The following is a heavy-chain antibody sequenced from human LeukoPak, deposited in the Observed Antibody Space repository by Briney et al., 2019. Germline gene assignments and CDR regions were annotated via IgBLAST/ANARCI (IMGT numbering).Heavy chain of an antibody. D-gene: IGHD2-2*01. Sequence: SETLSLTCAVYGYSISSGYYWGWIRQAPGKGMEWLGSIYHSGSTYYNPSLKSRVTISVDTSKNQFSLKLSSVTAADTAVYYCARVIGYCSITSCYWFDPWGQGTLVTVSS. V-gene: IGHV4-38-2*01. CDR3: ARVIGYCSITSCYWFDP. CDR1: GYSISSGYY. J-gene: IGHJ5*02. CDR2: IYHSGST.